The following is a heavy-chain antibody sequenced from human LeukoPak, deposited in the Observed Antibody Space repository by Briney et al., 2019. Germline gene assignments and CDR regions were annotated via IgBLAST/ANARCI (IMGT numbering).Heavy chain of an antibody. CDR1: GYTLTSYD. CDR3: ARGRLESFSYYYDSSGYYSDAFDI. J-gene: IGHJ3*02. Sequence: ASVKVSCKASGYTLTSYDINWVRQATGQGLEWMGWMNPNSGNTGYAQKFQGRVTMTRNTSISTAYMELSSLRSEDTAVYYCARGRLESFSYYYDSSGYYSDAFDIWGQGTMVTVSS. D-gene: IGHD3-22*01. CDR2: MNPNSGNT. V-gene: IGHV1-8*01.